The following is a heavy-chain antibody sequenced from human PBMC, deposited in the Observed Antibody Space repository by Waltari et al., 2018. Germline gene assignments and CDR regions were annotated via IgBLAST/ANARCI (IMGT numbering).Heavy chain of an antibody. Sequence: QVQLQQWGAGLLKPSETLSLTCAVYGGSFSGYYWSWTRQPPGKGLEWIGEINHSGSTNYNPSLKSRVTISVDTSKNQFSLKLSSVTAADTAVYYCARAPMVRGVSFDYWGQGTLVTVSS. V-gene: IGHV4-34*01. CDR1: GGSFSGYY. CDR3: ARAPMVRGVSFDY. D-gene: IGHD3-10*01. CDR2: INHSGST. J-gene: IGHJ4*02.